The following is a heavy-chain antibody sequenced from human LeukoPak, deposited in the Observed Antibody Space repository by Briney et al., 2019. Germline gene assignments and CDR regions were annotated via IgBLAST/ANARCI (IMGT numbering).Heavy chain of an antibody. CDR3: ARDPDYGDPTYRDY. CDR1: GFTFSSYG. D-gene: IGHD4-17*01. V-gene: IGHV3-30*03. J-gene: IGHJ4*02. CDR2: ISYDGSNK. Sequence: TGGSLRLSCAASGFTFSSYGMHWVRQAPGKGLEWVAVISYDGSNKYYADSVKGRFTISRDNSKNTLYLQMNSLRAEDTAVYYCARDPDYGDPTYRDYWGQGTLVTVSS.